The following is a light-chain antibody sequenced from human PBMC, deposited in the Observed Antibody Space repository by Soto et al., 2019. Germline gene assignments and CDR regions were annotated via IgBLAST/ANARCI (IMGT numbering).Light chain of an antibody. J-gene: IGLJ1*01. CDR1: SSDVGGYNH. CDR3: SSYGGGNPFYV. Sequence: QSALTQPPSASGSRGQSVAISCTGTSSDVGGYNHVSWYQQHPGKAPKLMIYEVTKRPSGVPDRFSGSKSGNTASLTVSGLQAEDEAEYYCSSYGGGNPFYVFGTGTKLTVL. CDR2: EVT. V-gene: IGLV2-8*01.